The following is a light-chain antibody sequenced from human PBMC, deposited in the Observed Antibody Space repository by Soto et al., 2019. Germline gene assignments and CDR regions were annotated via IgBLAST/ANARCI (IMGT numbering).Light chain of an antibody. CDR3: QQYYSYPWT. V-gene: IGKV1-5*03. CDR1: QSISSW. J-gene: IGKJ1*01. Sequence: DIQMAQSPSTLSAYEGDRVTITCRASQSISSWLAWYQQKPGKAPKGLIYKASTLESGAPSRFSGSGSGTEFTLTISSLQPDDFATYYCQQYYSYPWTFGQGSKTDI. CDR2: KAS.